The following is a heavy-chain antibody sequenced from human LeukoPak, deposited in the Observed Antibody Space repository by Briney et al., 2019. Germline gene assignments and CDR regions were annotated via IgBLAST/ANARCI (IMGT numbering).Heavy chain of an antibody. V-gene: IGHV1-69*06. CDR3: ARAALLWLGEGWFDP. CDR2: IIPIFGTA. Sequence: SVKVSCKASGGTFSSYAISWVRQAPGQGLEWMGGIIPIFGTANYAQKFQGRVTITADKSTSTAYMELSSLRSEDTAVYYCARAALLWLGEGWFDPWGQGTLVTVSS. J-gene: IGHJ5*02. D-gene: IGHD3-10*01. CDR1: GGTFSSYA.